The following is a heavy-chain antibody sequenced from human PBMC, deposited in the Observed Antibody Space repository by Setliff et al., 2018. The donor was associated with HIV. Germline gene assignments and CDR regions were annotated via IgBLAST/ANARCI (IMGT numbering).Heavy chain of an antibody. J-gene: IGHJ4*02. CDR3: VRDGIIRTTRVFDY. D-gene: IGHD3-16*02. V-gene: IGHV1-18*04. CDR2: IDVNKGNT. Sequence: GASSEGLCKASGYIFLGYDISWVRQAPGQGLEWMGWIDVNKGNTNYAEKFQGRVTLTTDTSTNTAYMEVRSLTSDDTAVYYCVRDGIIRTTRVFDYWGQGTLVTVSS. CDR1: GYIFLGYD.